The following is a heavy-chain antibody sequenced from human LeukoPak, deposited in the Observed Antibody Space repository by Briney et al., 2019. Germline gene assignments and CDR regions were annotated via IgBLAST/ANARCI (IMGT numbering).Heavy chain of an antibody. V-gene: IGHV4-4*07. Sequence: SETLSLTCTVSGDTINPYHWTWIRQTAGKGLEWIGRVHMSGSTNYNPSLWSRVAISMDNTKNQFSLKVNSVTAADTGVYYCARDESSRDDSGGYHYWGQGTLVTVSS. CDR3: ARDESSRDDSGGYHY. D-gene: IGHD3-22*01. CDR2: VHMSGST. CDR1: GDTINPYH. J-gene: IGHJ4*02.